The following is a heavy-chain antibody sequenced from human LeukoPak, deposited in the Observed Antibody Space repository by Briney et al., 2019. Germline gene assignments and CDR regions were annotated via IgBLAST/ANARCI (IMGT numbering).Heavy chain of an antibody. D-gene: IGHD4-23*01. CDR3: AKGTQYGGDSYFDY. CDR2: TSSSGGST. CDR1: GFTFSTYA. V-gene: IGHV3-23*01. Sequence: GGSLRLSCAASGFTFSTYAMSWVRQAPGKGLEWVSSTSSSGGSTFYADSVKGRFTISRDNSKNTLYLQMNSLRAEDTAVYYCAKGTQYGGDSYFDYWGQGTLVTVSS. J-gene: IGHJ4*02.